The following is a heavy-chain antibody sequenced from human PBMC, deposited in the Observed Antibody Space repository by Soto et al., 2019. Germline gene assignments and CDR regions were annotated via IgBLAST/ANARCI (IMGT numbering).Heavy chain of an antibody. Sequence: GGSLRLSCAASGFTFSSYSMNWVRQAPGKGLEWVSYISSSSTIYYADSVKGRFTISRDNPKNSLYLQMNSLRDEDTAVYYCARDGGWGSSYGMDVWGQGTTVTVSS. J-gene: IGHJ6*02. V-gene: IGHV3-48*02. D-gene: IGHD2-2*01. CDR1: GFTFSSYS. CDR2: ISSSSTI. CDR3: ARDGGWGSSYGMDV.